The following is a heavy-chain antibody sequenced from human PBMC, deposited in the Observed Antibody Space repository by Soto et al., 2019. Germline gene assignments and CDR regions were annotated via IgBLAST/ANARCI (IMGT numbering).Heavy chain of an antibody. CDR3: AKEGDSSDEMYYYYYGMDV. V-gene: IGHV3-23*01. Sequence: EVQLLESGGGLVQPGGSLRLSCAASGFTFSSYAMSWVRQAPGKGLEWVSAISGSGGSTYYADSVKGRFTISRDNSKNTLYLQMNSLRAEDTAVYYCAKEGDSSDEMYYYYYGMDVWGQGTTVTVSS. J-gene: IGHJ6*02. D-gene: IGHD3-22*01. CDR2: ISGSGGST. CDR1: GFTFSSYA.